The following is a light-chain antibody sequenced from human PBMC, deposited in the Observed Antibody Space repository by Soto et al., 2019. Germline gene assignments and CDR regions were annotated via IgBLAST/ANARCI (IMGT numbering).Light chain of an antibody. CDR3: QQYNSLWT. V-gene: IGKV1-5*03. J-gene: IGKJ1*01. CDR1: QSISSW. Sequence: DVQMTQSPSTLSASVGDRVTITCRASQSISSWLAWYQQKPGKAPKLLIYKASSLESGVPSRFSRSGSGTEFTLTISSLQPDDFATYYCQQYNSLWTFGQGTKVELK. CDR2: KAS.